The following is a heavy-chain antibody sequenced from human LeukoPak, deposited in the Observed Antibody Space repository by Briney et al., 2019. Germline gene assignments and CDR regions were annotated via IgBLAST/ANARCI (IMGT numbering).Heavy chain of an antibody. CDR3: ASSRLGSSGWFDY. CDR2: ISGYNGNT. D-gene: IGHD6-19*01. CDR1: GYTFTSYG. J-gene: IGHJ5*01. V-gene: IGHV1-18*01. Sequence: ASVKVSCKASGYTFTSYGISWVRQAPGQGLEWMGWISGYNGNTNYAQNYQGRVTMTTDTSTNTAYMELRSLRSDDTAVYYCASSRLGSSGWFDYWGQGTLVTVSS.